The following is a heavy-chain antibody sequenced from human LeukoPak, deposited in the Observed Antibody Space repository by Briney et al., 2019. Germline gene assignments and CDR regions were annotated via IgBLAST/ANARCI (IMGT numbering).Heavy chain of an antibody. V-gene: IGHV4-39*01. J-gene: IGHJ6*03. Sequence: SDTLSLTCTVSGGSVHSYDHYWAWIRQPPGKGLEWMGTLYSSGTTSYNPSLKSRVTISVDTSSNHFYLNLISVTAADTALYYCARQPHSYGPDYYYYYMDLWGTGTTVTVSS. CDR2: LYSSGTT. CDR1: GGSVHSYDHY. CDR3: ARQPHSYGPDYYYYYMDL. D-gene: IGHD5-18*01.